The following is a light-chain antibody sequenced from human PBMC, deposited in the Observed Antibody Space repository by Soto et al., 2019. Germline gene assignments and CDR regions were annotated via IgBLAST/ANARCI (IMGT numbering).Light chain of an antibody. CDR1: RGIDTY. CDR3: QQRSSCNPT. Sequence: IVLTHSPATLSLSPGDIATLSCRSSRGIDTYLAWYQQKRGQAPRLLIYDASNRTTGSPARISGGGSGTVFTHSISSIETNDFAVYYCQQRSSCNPTFGGGTKGANK. J-gene: IGKJ4*01. CDR2: DAS. V-gene: IGKV3-11*01.